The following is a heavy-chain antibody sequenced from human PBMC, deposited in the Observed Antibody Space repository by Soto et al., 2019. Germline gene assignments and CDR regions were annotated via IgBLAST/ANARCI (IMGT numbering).Heavy chain of an antibody. CDR1: GFTSHDHG. V-gene: IGHV3-9*02. CDR3: VKDIEPGGADC. Sequence: QSGGSLRLSCVASGFTSHDHGMHWVRQAPGKGLEWVSGIILNSGHTGYADSVKGRFTISRDNAKNSLYLQMNTLRVEDTGLYYCVKDIEPGGADCWGQGTLVTVSS. J-gene: IGHJ4*02. D-gene: IGHD3-16*01. CDR2: IILNSGHT.